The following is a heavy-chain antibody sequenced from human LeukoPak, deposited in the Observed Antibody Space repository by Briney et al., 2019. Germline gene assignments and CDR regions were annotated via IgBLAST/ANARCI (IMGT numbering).Heavy chain of an antibody. D-gene: IGHD6-13*01. Sequence: GGSLRLSCAASGFTFSSYAMSWVRQAPGKGLEWVSAISGSGGSTYYADSVKGRFTISRDNSKNTLYLQMNSLRVEDTAVYYCARMGAAAGTDYWGQGTLVTVSS. J-gene: IGHJ4*02. V-gene: IGHV3-23*01. CDR1: GFTFSSYA. CDR2: ISGSGGST. CDR3: ARMGAAAGTDY.